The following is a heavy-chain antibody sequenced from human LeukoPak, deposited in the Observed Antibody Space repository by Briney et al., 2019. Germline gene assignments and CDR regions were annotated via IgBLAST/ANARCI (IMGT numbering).Heavy chain of an antibody. Sequence: GGSLRLSCAASGVTFSRHGMSWVRQAPGKGLEWVSSISGTGYNTYYADSVKGRFSISRDNSKNTMYLQMNSLRAEDTAVYYCAKDRHAPGRYCSSTSCFPFDSWGQGTLVTVSS. CDR1: GVTFSRHG. J-gene: IGHJ5*01. D-gene: IGHD2-2*01. CDR3: AKDRHAPGRYCSSTSCFPFDS. CDR2: ISGTGYNT. V-gene: IGHV3-23*01.